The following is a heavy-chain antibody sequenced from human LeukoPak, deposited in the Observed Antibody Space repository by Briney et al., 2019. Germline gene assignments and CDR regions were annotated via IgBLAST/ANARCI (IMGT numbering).Heavy chain of an antibody. CDR1: GFTFSSYG. D-gene: IGHD6-13*01. CDR2: ISYDGSNK. Sequence: PGRSLRLSCAASGFTFSSYGMHWVRQAPGKGLEWVAVISYDGSNKYYADSVKGRFTISRDNSKNTLYLQMNSLRAEDTAVYYCEKSGQQLVHSYFDYWGQGTLVSVSS. CDR3: EKSGQQLVHSYFDY. J-gene: IGHJ4*02. V-gene: IGHV3-30*18.